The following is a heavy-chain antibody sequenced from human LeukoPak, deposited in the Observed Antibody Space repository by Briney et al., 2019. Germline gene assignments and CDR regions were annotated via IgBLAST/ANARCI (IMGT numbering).Heavy chain of an antibody. CDR3: ARDGWYYDSSGYFRYYYYYMDV. Sequence: GGSLRLSCAASGFTFSDYYMSWVRQAPGKGLEWVANIKQDGSEKYYVDSVKGRFTISRDNAKNSLYLQMNSLRAEDTAVYYCARDGWYYDSSGYFRYYYYYMDVWGKGTTVTISS. V-gene: IGHV3-7*01. D-gene: IGHD3-22*01. CDR2: IKQDGSEK. J-gene: IGHJ6*03. CDR1: GFTFSDYY.